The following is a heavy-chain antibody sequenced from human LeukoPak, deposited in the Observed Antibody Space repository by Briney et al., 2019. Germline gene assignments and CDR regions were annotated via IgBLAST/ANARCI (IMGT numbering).Heavy chain of an antibody. V-gene: IGHV4-4*09. J-gene: IGHJ4*02. CDR3: ARMPYDSSGSDY. CDR1: DGSISSYY. Sequence: SETLSLTCTVSDGSISSYYWSWIRQPPGKGLEWIGYIYTSGSTNYNPSLKSRVTISVDTSKNQFSLKLSSVTAADTAVYYCARMPYDSSGSDYWGQGTLVTVSS. CDR2: IYTSGST. D-gene: IGHD3-22*01.